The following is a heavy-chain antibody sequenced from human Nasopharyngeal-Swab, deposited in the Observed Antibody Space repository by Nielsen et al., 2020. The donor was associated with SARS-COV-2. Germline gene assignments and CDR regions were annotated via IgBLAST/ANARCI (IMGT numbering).Heavy chain of an antibody. CDR3: ARDLSGYDAFYYYYYMDV. CDR1: GYTFTSYA. Sequence: ASVKVSCKASGYTFTSYAMNWVRQAPGQGLEWMGLINTNTGNPTYAQGFTGRFVFSLDTSVSTAYLQISSLKAEDTAVYYCARDLSGYDAFYYYYYMDVWGKGTTVTVSS. CDR2: INTNTGNP. D-gene: IGHD5-12*01. V-gene: IGHV7-4-1*02. J-gene: IGHJ6*03.